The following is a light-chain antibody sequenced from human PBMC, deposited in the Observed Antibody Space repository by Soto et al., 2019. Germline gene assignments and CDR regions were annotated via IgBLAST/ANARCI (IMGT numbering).Light chain of an antibody. J-gene: IGLJ1*01. CDR2: EVS. Sequence: QSVLTQPASVSGSPGQSITISCTGTSSDVGGYNYVSWYQQHPGKAPKLMIYEVSNRPSGVSNRFSGSKSGNTASLTISGLQAEDEADYYCCSYAGSSTYLFGTGTKVTVL. V-gene: IGLV2-14*01. CDR1: SSDVGGYNY. CDR3: CSYAGSSTYL.